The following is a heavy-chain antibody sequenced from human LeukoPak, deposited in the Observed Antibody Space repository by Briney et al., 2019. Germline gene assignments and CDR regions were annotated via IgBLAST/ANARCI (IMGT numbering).Heavy chain of an antibody. CDR2: ISSDGFKE. J-gene: IGHJ5*02. CDR3: ARGGHPGYVNS. CDR1: GFTFSIYA. Sequence: GGSLRLSCAASGFTFSIYAMHWVREAPGKGLEWVAIISSDGFKEYYADSVKGRFTISRDDSKNTLYLQMNSLRAEDTAVYFCARGGHPGYVNSWGQGTLVTVSS. V-gene: IGHV3-30*04. D-gene: IGHD5-12*01.